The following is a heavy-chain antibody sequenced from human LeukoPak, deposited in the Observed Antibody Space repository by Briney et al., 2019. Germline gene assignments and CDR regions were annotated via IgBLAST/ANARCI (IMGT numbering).Heavy chain of an antibody. J-gene: IGHJ4*02. CDR1: GFTFGDYA. CDR3: ARRYCSSTSCLFDY. D-gene: IGHD2-2*01. V-gene: IGHV3-48*03. Sequence: GGSLRLSCTASGFTFGDYAMNWVRQAPGKGLEWVSYISSSGSTIYYADSVKGRFTISRDNAKNSLYLQMNSLRAEDTAVYYCARRYCSSTSCLFDYWGQGTLVIVSS. CDR2: ISSSGSTI.